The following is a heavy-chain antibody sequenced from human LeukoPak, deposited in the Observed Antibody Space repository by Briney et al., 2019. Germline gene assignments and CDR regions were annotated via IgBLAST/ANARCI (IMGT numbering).Heavy chain of an antibody. CDR3: AGSGSVFGVVIPTL. V-gene: IGHV3-66*01. Sequence: GGSLRLSCAASGFTVSSNYMSWVRQAPGKGLEWVSVIYSGGSTYYADSVKGRFTISRDNSKNTLYLQMNSLRAEDTAVYYCAGSGSVFGVVIPTLWGQGTLVTVSS. CDR2: IYSGGST. D-gene: IGHD3-3*01. CDR1: GFTVSSNY. J-gene: IGHJ4*02.